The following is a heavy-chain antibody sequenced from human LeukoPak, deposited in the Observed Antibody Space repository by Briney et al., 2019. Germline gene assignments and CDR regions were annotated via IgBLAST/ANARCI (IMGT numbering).Heavy chain of an antibody. Sequence: QSGGSLRLSCAASGFTFSSYAMSWVRQAPGKGLVWVSRINPDGTTTSYADSVKGRFTISRDNAKDTVYLQMNSLRAEDTAVYYCARGLGLPDYWGQGTLVTVSS. V-gene: IGHV3-74*01. CDR1: GFTFSSYA. J-gene: IGHJ4*02. CDR3: ARGLGLPDY. CDR2: INPDGTTT. D-gene: IGHD3-16*01.